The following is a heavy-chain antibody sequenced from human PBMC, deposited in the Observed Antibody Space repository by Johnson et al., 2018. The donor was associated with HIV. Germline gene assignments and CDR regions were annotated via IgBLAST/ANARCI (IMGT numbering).Heavy chain of an antibody. D-gene: IGHD6-13*01. CDR2: IYSGDNT. Sequence: VHLVESGGGLVQPGGSLRLSCAGSGISVTRNYMSWVRQAPGKGLEWVSLIYSGDNTKYADSVKGRFTISRDNSKNTLYLQMNSLRAEDTAVYYCASVLAAAAMGAFDIWGQGTMVTVSS. V-gene: IGHV3-66*02. CDR3: ASVLAAAAMGAFDI. CDR1: GISVTRNY. J-gene: IGHJ3*02.